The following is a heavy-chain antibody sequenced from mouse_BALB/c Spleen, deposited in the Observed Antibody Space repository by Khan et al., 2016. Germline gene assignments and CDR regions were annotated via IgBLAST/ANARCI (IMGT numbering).Heavy chain of an antibody. J-gene: IGHJ4*01. V-gene: IGHV1-7*01. CDR1: GYTFTTYW. Sequence: QVQLQQSGAELAKPGASVKMSCKASGYTFTTYWMHWVKQRPGQGLEWIGYINPNTGYSEYDQKFKDKATLTADKSSSTAYMQLSSLTSEDSAVYYCARSTNAMDYWGQGTPVTVSS. D-gene: IGHD2-13*01. CDR3: ARSTNAMDY. CDR2: INPNTGYS.